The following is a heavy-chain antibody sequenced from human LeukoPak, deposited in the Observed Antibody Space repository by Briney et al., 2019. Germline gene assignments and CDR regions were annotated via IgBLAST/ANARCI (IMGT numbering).Heavy chain of an antibody. V-gene: IGHV3-23*01. D-gene: IGHD1-26*01. Sequence: GGSLRLSCAASGFTFSSYAMSWVRQAPGKGLEWVSAISGSGGSTYYADSVKGRFTISRDNSKNSLYLQMNSLRAEDTAVYYCARDQSGSYSLAFDIWGQGTMVTVSS. CDR2: ISGSGGST. CDR1: GFTFSSYA. J-gene: IGHJ3*02. CDR3: ARDQSGSYSLAFDI.